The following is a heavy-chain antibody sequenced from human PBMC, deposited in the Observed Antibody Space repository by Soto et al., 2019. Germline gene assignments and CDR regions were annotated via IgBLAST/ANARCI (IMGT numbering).Heavy chain of an antibody. J-gene: IGHJ3*02. CDR3: AREGNDDAFDI. D-gene: IGHD1-1*01. CDR2: INPNSGGT. Sequence: GASVKVSCKASGGTFSSYAISWVRQAPGQGLEWMGWINPNSGGTNYAQKFQGWVTMTADTSTSTAYMELSRLRSDDTAVYYCAREGNDDAFDIWGQGTMVTVSS. V-gene: IGHV1-2*04. CDR1: GGTFSSYA.